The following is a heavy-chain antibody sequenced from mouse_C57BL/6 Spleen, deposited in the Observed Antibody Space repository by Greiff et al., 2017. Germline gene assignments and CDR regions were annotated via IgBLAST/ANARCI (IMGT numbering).Heavy chain of an antibody. V-gene: IGHV5-17*01. Sequence: EVQLVESGGGLVKPGGSLKLSCAASGFTFSDYGMHWVRQAPEKGLEWVAYISSGSSTIYYADTVKGRFTISRGNATNTLFLQMTSLRSEDTAMYYSARSHYYGSRYYAMDYWGQGTSVTVSS. D-gene: IGHD1-1*01. CDR1: GFTFSDYG. CDR3: ARSHYYGSRYYAMDY. CDR2: ISSGSSTI. J-gene: IGHJ4*01.